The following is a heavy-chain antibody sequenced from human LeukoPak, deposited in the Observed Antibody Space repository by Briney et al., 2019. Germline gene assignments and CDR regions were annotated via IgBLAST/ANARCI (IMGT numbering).Heavy chain of an antibody. CDR2: FNPDSGGT. J-gene: IGHJ3*02. V-gene: IGHV1-2*04. Sequence: GASVKVSCRASGYTFTGYYMSWVRQAPGQGLEWRGGFNPDSGGTHYAQNFQGWVTMTRDTSISTAYMELSRLRSDDTAVYYCARGTLTAPRSAFDIWGQGTMVTVSS. CDR1: GYTFTGYY. CDR3: ARGTLTAPRSAFDI. D-gene: IGHD1-14*01.